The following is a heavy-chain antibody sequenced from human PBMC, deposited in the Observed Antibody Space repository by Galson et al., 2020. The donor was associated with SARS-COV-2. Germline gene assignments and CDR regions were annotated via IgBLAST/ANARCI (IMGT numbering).Heavy chain of an antibody. Sequence: SETLSLTCTVSGVSISSYYWSWIRQPPGKGLEWIGYIYYSVSTNYNPSLKSRVTISVDTSKNQFSLKLSSVTAADTAVYYCARESYDSSGYYLAYFDYWGQGTLVTVSS. J-gene: IGHJ4*02. CDR2: IYYSVST. V-gene: IGHV4-59*01. D-gene: IGHD3-22*01. CDR1: GVSISSYY. CDR3: ARESYDSSGYYLAYFDY.